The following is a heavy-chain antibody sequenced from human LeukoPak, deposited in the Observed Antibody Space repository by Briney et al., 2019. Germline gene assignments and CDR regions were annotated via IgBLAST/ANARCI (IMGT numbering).Heavy chain of an antibody. CDR2: IHTSGST. D-gene: IGHD2-2*02. CDR1: GGSISNSY. V-gene: IGHV4-4*07. CDR3: ARGICTSPSCYTPGAFDI. Sequence: SPSETLSLTCTVSGGSISNSYWSWIRQPAGKGLEWIVRIHTSGSTNYNPSLKSRVTMSVDTSKNQFSLKLSSVTAADTAVYYCARGICTSPSCYTPGAFDIWGQGTMVTVSS. J-gene: IGHJ3*02.